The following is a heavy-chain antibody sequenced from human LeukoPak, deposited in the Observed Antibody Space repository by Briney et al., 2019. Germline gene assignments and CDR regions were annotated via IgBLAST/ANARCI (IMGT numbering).Heavy chain of an antibody. V-gene: IGHV3-9*01. Sequence: GRSLRLSCAASGFTFSSYGMHWVRQAPGKGLEWVSGISWNSGSRGYADSVKGRFTISRDNAKNSLYLQMNSLRAEDTALYYCAKDKEYAFDIWGQGTRVTVSS. CDR1: GFTFSSYG. CDR2: ISWNSGSR. J-gene: IGHJ3*02. CDR3: AKDKEYAFDI.